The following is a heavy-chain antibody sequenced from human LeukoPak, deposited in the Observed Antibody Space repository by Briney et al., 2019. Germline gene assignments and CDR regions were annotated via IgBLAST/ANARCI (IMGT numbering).Heavy chain of an antibody. D-gene: IGHD2-15*01. CDR1: GGSISSYY. J-gene: IGHJ4*02. CDR3: ARGGDIVVVVAATLTYFDY. CDR2: INHSGST. V-gene: IGHV4-34*01. Sequence: SETLSLTCTVSGGSISSYYWSWIRQPPGKGLEWIGEINHSGSTNYNPSLKSRVTISVDTSKNQFSLKLSSVTAADTAVYYCARGGDIVVVVAATLTYFDYWGQGTLVTVSS.